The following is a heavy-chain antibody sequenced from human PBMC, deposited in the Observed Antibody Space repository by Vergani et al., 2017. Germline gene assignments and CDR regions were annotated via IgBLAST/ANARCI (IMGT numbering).Heavy chain of an antibody. CDR3: ARIGYSSGWVFDAFDI. CDR1: GFTFSSYS. D-gene: IGHD6-19*01. Sequence: EVQLVESGGGLVKPGGSLRLSCAASGFTFSSYSMNWVRQAPGKGLEWVSSISSSSSYIYYADSVKGRFTISRDNAQNSLYLQMNSLRAEDTAVYYCARIGYSSGWVFDAFDIWGQGTMVTVSS. CDR2: ISSSSSYI. V-gene: IGHV3-21*01. J-gene: IGHJ3*02.